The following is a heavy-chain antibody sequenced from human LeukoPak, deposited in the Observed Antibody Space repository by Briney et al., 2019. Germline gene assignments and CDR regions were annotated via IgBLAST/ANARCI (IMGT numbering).Heavy chain of an antibody. V-gene: IGHV3-23*01. D-gene: IGHD6-13*01. CDR3: ASSSWDD. CDR2: ISGSGTTT. Sequence: GGSLRLSCQASGFTFRNVWMSWVRQAPGKGLGWVSSISGSGTTTYYADSVKGRFTISRDNSKNTVYLQMNSLRAEDTAVYYCASSSWDDWGQGTLVTVSS. J-gene: IGHJ4*02. CDR1: GFTFRNVW.